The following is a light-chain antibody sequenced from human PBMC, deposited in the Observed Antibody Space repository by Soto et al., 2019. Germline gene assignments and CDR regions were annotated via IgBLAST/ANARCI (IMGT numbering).Light chain of an antibody. CDR1: SSDVGSSNL. J-gene: IGLJ1*01. V-gene: IGLV2-23*02. CDR2: EVS. Sequence: QSVLTQPASVSGSPGQSITFSRTGTSSDVGSSNLVPWYQQHPGKAPKLLIYEVSKRPSGVSNRFSGSKSGNTASLTISGLQAEDEADYYCCSYAGSSTHVFGTGTKVTVL. CDR3: CSYAGSSTHV.